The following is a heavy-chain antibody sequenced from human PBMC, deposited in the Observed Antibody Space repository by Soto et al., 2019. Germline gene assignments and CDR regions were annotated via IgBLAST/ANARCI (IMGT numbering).Heavy chain of an antibody. V-gene: IGHV4-59*08. CDR2: TYSSGST. J-gene: IGHJ5*02. D-gene: IGHD3-22*01. CDR3: ARDFFDSSDYTTNWFDP. Sequence: SETLSLTCTVSCGSITGSYWSWIRQPPGKGLERIAYTYSSGSTNYNPSLKSRVTISVDTSKHQFSLKLTSVTAADAALYYCARDFFDSSDYTTNWFDPWGQGTLVTVS. CDR1: CGSITGSY.